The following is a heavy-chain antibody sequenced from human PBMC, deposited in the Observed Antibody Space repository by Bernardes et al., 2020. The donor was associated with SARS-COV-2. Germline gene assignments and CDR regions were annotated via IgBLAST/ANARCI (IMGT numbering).Heavy chain of an antibody. CDR2: ISAYNGNT. V-gene: IGHV1-18*01. CDR1: GYTFTSYG. CDR3: ARDQSGYYYDSSGYPYSY. J-gene: IGHJ4*02. Sequence: ASVKVSCKASGYTFTSYGISWVRQAPGQGLEWMGWISAYNGNTNYAQKLQGRVTMTTDTSTSTAYMELRSLRSDDTAVYYCARDQSGYYYDSSGYPYSYWGQGTLVTVSS. D-gene: IGHD3-22*01.